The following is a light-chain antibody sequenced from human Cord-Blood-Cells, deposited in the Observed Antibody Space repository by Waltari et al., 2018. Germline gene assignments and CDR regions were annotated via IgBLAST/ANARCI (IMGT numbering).Light chain of an antibody. J-gene: IGKJ4*01. CDR2: LGS. V-gene: IGKV2-28*01. Sequence: DIVMTQSQLSLPVTPGEPASISCRSSQSLQHSNGYHYLDWYLQKPGQSPQLLIYLGSNRASGVPDRFSGSGSGTECTLKISRVEAGDVGVYYCMQALQTPLTFGGGTKVEIK. CDR3: MQALQTPLT. CDR1: QSLQHSNGYHY.